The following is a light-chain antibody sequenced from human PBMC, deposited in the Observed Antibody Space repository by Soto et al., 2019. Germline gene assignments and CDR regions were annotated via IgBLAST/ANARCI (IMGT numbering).Light chain of an antibody. CDR1: SSNIGAGYD. CDR2: GND. J-gene: IGLJ3*02. V-gene: IGLV1-40*01. CDR3: QAYDNSRSAWV. Sequence: QSVLTQPPSVSGAPGQRVTVSCAGSSSNIGAGYDVHWYQQLPGSAPQLLIYGNDNRPSGVPDRFSGSKSDTSASLAITGLQAEDEGDYYCQAYDNSRSAWVFGGGTKHTVL.